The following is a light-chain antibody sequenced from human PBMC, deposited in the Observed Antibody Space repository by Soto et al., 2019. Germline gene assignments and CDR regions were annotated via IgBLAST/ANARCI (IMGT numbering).Light chain of an antibody. J-gene: IGKJ1*01. Sequence: IQMTQSPSTLSASVGDRVTITCRAGQSINRALAWYQQKPGKAPKVLIYDASSLESGVPYRFSGSGSGTEFTLTISSLQPDNFATYYCQQYKSFKTFGQGTKVEVQ. CDR1: QSINRA. CDR3: QQYKSFKT. CDR2: DAS. V-gene: IGKV1-5*01.